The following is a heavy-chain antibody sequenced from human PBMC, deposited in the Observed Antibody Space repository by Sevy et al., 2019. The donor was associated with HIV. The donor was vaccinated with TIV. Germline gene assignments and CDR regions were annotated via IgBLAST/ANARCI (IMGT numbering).Heavy chain of an antibody. V-gene: IGHV3-7*01. Sequence: GGSLRLACAASGFSFTWYWMSWVRQTPEKGREWVDNIKQYANEKNYVESGKGGFTISRDNAKNSLYLQMNSLRAEDTAVYYCASKGGSQPNDAFDTWGQGTMVTVSS. CDR2: IKQYANEK. D-gene: IGHD3-10*01. J-gene: IGHJ3*02. CDR1: GFSFTWYW. CDR3: ASKGGSQPNDAFDT.